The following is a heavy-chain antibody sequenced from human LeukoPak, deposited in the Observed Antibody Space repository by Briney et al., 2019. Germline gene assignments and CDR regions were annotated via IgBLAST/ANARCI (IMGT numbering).Heavy chain of an antibody. V-gene: IGHV4-39*01. J-gene: IGHJ5*02. CDR2: IYYSGST. D-gene: IGHD3-3*01. Sequence: PSETLSLTCTVSGGXISSSSYYWGWIRQPPGRGLEWFGSIYYSGSTYYNPSLKSLVTISVDTSKNQFSLKLSSVTAAYTAVYYCARVLRFLEWSENWFDPWGQGTLVTVSS. CDR1: GGXISSSSYY. CDR3: ARVLRFLEWSENWFDP.